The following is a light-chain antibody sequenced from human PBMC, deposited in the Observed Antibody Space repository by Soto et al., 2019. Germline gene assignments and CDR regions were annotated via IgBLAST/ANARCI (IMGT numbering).Light chain of an antibody. Sequence: EIVLTQSPATLSLSPGERATLSCRASQSVSNNYLAWYLQKPGQAPRLLIYGASTRATGIPDRFSGSGSGTDFTLTISRLEPEDFAVYYCQQYGRSPWTFGQGTKVDIK. V-gene: IGKV3-20*01. CDR3: QQYGRSPWT. CDR1: QSVSNNY. CDR2: GAS. J-gene: IGKJ1*01.